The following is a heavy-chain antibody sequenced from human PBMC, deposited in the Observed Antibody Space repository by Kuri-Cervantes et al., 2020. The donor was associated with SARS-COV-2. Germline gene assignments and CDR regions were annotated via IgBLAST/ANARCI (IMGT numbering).Heavy chain of an antibody. CDR3: AKEGYCSGGSCYYYFDY. CDR2: ISSSSSYT. J-gene: IGHJ4*02. Sequence: GGSLRLSCAASGFTFSDYYMSWIRQAPGKGLEWVSYISSSSSYTNYADSVKGRFTISRDNAKNSLYLQMNSLRTEDTALYYCAKEGYCSGGSCYYYFDYWGQGTLVTVSS. CDR1: GFTFSDYY. D-gene: IGHD2-15*01. V-gene: IGHV3-11*05.